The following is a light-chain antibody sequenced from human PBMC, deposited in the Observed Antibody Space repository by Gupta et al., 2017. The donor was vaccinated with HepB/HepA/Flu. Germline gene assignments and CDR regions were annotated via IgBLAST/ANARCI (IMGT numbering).Light chain of an antibody. CDR3: TSYAGNKSGV. V-gene: IGLV2-8*01. CDR2: EVT. J-gene: IGLJ2*01. Sequence: SALTQPPSASGSPGQSVTISCTGTSSDVGTYDSVSWYQHHPGKAPKLIIYEVTKRPSGVPDRFSGSKSGNTASLTISAHQADEAADYYSTSYAGNKSGVFGGGTKVTVL. CDR1: SSDVGTYDS.